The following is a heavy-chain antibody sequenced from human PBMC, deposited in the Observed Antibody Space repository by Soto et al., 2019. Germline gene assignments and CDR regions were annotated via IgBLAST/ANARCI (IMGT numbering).Heavy chain of an antibody. CDR1: GFTFSSYS. CDR3: ARDDAGLLDY. J-gene: IGHJ4*02. Sequence: GGSLRLSCAASGFTFSSYSMNWVRQAPGKGLEWVSYISSSSSTIYYADSVKGRFTISRDNAKNSLYLHMNSLRAEDTAVYYCARDDAGLLDYWGQGTLVTVSS. CDR2: ISSSSSTI. V-gene: IGHV3-48*01. D-gene: IGHD2-15*01.